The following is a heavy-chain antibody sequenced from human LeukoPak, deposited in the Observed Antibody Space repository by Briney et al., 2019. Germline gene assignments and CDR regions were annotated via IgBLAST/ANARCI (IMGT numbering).Heavy chain of an antibody. V-gene: IGHV3-33*01. CDR3: ARGAAAGSEYFQH. CDR2: IWYDGSNK. D-gene: IGHD6-13*01. J-gene: IGHJ1*01. Sequence: PGTSMRLSCAASGFTFSAYGMHWVRQAPGKGLEWVSVIWYDGSNKYYADSVKGRFTISRDNSKNTLYLQLNSLGAEDTAVYYCARGAAAGSEYFQHWGQGTLVTVSS. CDR1: GFTFSAYG.